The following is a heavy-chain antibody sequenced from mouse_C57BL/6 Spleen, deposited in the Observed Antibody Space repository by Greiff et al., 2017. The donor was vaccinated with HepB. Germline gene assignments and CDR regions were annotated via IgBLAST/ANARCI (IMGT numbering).Heavy chain of an antibody. CDR2: IDPNSGGT. D-gene: IGHD2-4*01. J-gene: IGHJ4*01. Sequence: QVQLQQPGAELVKPGASVKLSCKASGYTFTSYWMHWVKQRPGRGLEWIGRIDPNSGGTKYNEKFKSKATLTVDKPSSTAYMQLSSLTSEDSAVYYCARCDDDGRGYDYAMDYWGQGTAVTVSS. V-gene: IGHV1-72*01. CDR1: GYTFTSYW. CDR3: ARCDDDGRGYDYAMDY.